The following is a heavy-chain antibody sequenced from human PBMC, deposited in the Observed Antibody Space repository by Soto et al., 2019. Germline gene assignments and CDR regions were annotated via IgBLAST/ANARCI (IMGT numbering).Heavy chain of an antibody. CDR3: ARVLGYCISTSCLYSFDY. CDR2: ISAYNGNT. J-gene: IGHJ4*02. CDR1: GYTFTSYG. V-gene: IGHV1-18*01. Sequence: QVQLVQSGAEVKKPGASVKVSCKASGYTFTSYGISWVRQAPGQGLEWMGWISAYNGNTNYAQKLQGRVTMTTDTSTSTAYMELSSLRSDDTAVYYCARVLGYCISTSCLYSFDYWGQGTLVTVSS. D-gene: IGHD2-2*01.